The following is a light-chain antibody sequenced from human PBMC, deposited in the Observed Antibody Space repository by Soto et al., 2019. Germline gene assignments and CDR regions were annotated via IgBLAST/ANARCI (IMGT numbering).Light chain of an antibody. Sequence: AIRMTQSPSSLSASTGDRVTITCRASQGISNYLARYQQKPGKAPKVLIHAASTLQGGVPSRFSGSGSGTDFTLTISYLQSEDFATYYCQQYYTHPWTFGQGTKVEIK. CDR3: QQYYTHPWT. V-gene: IGKV1-8*01. J-gene: IGKJ1*01. CDR1: QGISNY. CDR2: AAS.